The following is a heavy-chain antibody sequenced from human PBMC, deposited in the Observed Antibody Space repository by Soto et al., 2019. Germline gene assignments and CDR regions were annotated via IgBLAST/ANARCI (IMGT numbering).Heavy chain of an antibody. D-gene: IGHD2-15*01. V-gene: IGHV4-34*01. CDR1: GGSVRGYY. CDR3: ARVGCSGGSCYFGVNYYYYYYMDV. CDR2: INHSGST. Sequence: PSETLSRTCAVYGGSVRGYYWSWIRQPPGKGLEWIGEINHSGSTNYNPSLKSRVTISVDTSKNQFSLKLSSVTAADTAVYYCARVGCSGGSCYFGVNYYYYYYMDVWGKGTTVTVSS. J-gene: IGHJ6*03.